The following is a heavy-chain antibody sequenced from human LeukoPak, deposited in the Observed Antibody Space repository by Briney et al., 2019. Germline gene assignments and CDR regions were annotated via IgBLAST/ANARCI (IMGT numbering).Heavy chain of an antibody. CDR1: GYSFTSYW. V-gene: IGHV5-51*01. Sequence: GESLQISCQGSGYSFTSYWIGWVRQMPGKGLEWMGIIYPGDSDTRYSPSFQGQVTISADKSISTAYLQWSSLKASDTAMYYCARLGSYDSSGYYLGAYYYGMDVWGQGTTVTVSS. J-gene: IGHJ6*02. CDR2: IYPGDSDT. D-gene: IGHD3-22*01. CDR3: ARLGSYDSSGYYLGAYYYGMDV.